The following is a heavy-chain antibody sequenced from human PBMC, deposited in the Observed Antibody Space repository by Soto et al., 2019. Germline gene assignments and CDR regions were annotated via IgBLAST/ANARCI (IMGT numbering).Heavy chain of an antibody. D-gene: IGHD1-26*01. CDR3: AITGGSYADYYYGMDV. CDR1: GYTFTSYG. Sequence: ASVKVSCKASGYTFTSYGISWVRQAPGQGLEWMGWISAYNGNTNYAQKLQGRVTMTTDTSTSTAYMELRSLRSDDTAVCYCAITGGSYADYYYGMDVWGQGTTVTVSS. CDR2: ISAYNGNT. J-gene: IGHJ6*02. V-gene: IGHV1-18*04.